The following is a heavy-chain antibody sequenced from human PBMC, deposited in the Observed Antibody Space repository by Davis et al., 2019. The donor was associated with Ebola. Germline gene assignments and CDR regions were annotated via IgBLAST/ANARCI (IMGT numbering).Heavy chain of an antibody. CDR3: AREIVVVVAVTPNGYYYYGMDV. CDR2: INPSGGST. D-gene: IGHD2-15*01. Sequence: AASVKVSCKASGYTFTSYHMHWVRQAPGQGLEWMGIINPSGGSTSYAQKFQGRVTMTRDTSTSTVYMELSSLRSEDTAVYYCAREIVVVVAVTPNGYYYYGMDVWGQGTTVTVSS. CDR1: GYTFTSYH. J-gene: IGHJ6*02. V-gene: IGHV1-46*03.